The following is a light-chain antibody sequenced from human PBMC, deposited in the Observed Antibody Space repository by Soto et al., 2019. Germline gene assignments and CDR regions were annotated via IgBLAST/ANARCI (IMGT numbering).Light chain of an antibody. J-gene: IGKJ4*01. CDR1: QSVSSN. CDR3: QQYNTWPLIT. V-gene: IGKV3D-15*01. CDR2: GAS. Sequence: IIMKQSPATLSVSPGERATLSCRASQSVSSNLAWYQQKPGQAPRLLIYGASTRATGIPARFSGSGSGTEFTLTISSLQSEDFAVYYCQQYNTWPLITFCGGTKV.